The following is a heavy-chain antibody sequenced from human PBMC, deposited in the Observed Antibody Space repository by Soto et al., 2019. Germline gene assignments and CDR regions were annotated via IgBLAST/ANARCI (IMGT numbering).Heavy chain of an antibody. D-gene: IGHD3-22*01. J-gene: IGHJ1*01. Sequence: GASVKVSCKASGGTFSSYAISWVRQAPGQGLEWMGGIIPIFGTANYAQKFQGRVTITADKSTSTAYMELSSLRSEDTAVYYCARIPYYYDSSGYSPYFQHWGQGTLVTVSS. CDR1: GGTFSSYA. CDR2: IIPIFGTA. CDR3: ARIPYYYDSSGYSPYFQH. V-gene: IGHV1-69*06.